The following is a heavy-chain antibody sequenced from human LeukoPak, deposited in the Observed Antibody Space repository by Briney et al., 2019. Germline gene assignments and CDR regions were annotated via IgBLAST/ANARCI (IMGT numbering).Heavy chain of an antibody. CDR1: GGSISSYY. V-gene: IGHV4-4*07. CDR3: ARAPPPNIVVVPAAMGDAFDI. Sequence: SETLSLTCTVSGGSISSYYWSWIRQPAGKGLEWIGRIYTSGSTNYNPSLKSRVTMSVDTSKNQFSLKLSSVTAADTAVYYCARAPPPNIVVVPAAMGDAFDIWGQGTMVTVSS. D-gene: IGHD2-2*01. CDR2: IYTSGST. J-gene: IGHJ3*02.